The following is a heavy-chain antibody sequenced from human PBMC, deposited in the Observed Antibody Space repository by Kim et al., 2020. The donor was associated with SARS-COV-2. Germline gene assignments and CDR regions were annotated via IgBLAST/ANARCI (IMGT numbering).Heavy chain of an antibody. CDR3: SSNDYSYFCYNWFHP. Sequence: GGSLRLSCAASGFTFSNSWMNWVRQAPGKGLEWVARIRSKTSNGSSAYAVPVRFSITISNAKSKKTLQLHINSLETTATAFYSSSSNDYSYFCYNWFHP. J-gene: IGHJ5*02. V-gene: IGHV3-15*01. D-gene: IGHD1-26*01. CDR2: IRSKTSNGSS. CDR1: GFTFSNSW.